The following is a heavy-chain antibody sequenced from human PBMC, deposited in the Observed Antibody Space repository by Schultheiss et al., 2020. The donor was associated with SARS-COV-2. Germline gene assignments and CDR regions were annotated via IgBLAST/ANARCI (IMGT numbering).Heavy chain of an antibody. Sequence: GESLKISCAASGFTFSSYAMSWVRQAPGKGLEWVSSISSSSSYIYYADSVKGRFTISRDNSKNTLYLQMNSLRAEDTAVYYCAREDFGSSSARGYYYGMDVWGQGTTVTVSS. D-gene: IGHD6-6*01. J-gene: IGHJ6*02. CDR2: ISSSSSYI. CDR3: AREDFGSSSARGYYYGMDV. CDR1: GFTFSSYA. V-gene: IGHV3-21*01.